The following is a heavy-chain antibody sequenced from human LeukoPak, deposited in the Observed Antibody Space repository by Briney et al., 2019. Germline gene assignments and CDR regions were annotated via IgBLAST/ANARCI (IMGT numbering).Heavy chain of an antibody. Sequence: SETLSLTCTVSGSSISSYYWSWIRQPAEKGLEWIGRIYTSGSTNYNPSLKSRVTMSVDTSKNQFSLKLSSVTAADTAVYYCATTMKSYGSRNDAFDIWGQGTMVTVSS. CDR2: IYTSGST. D-gene: IGHD5-18*01. V-gene: IGHV4-4*07. CDR1: GSSISSYY. CDR3: ATTMKSYGSRNDAFDI. J-gene: IGHJ3*02.